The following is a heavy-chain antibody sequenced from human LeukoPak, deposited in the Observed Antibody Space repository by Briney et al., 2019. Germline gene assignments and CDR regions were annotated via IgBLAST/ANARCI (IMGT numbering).Heavy chain of an antibody. J-gene: IGHJ4*02. V-gene: IGHV3-11*04. D-gene: IGHD5-18*01. Sequence: PGGSLRLSCAASGFTFRNYYMSWIRQTPGKGLEWVSYISSSGDTIYYADSVKGRFTISRDNAKNSLYLQMNSLRAEDTAVYYCARLTSDSYDLGYWGQGTLVTVSS. CDR3: ARLTSDSYDLGY. CDR1: GFTFRNYY. CDR2: ISSSGDTI.